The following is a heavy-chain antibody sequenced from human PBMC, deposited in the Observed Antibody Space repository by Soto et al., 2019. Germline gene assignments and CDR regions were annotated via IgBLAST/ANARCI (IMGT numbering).Heavy chain of an antibody. CDR1: GYTFTSYA. CDR3: EIDAAVGLFDY. V-gene: IGHV1-18*01. CDR2: ISAHNNNT. Sequence: ASVKLSCKASGYTFTSYAMQWVRQDPGQKLDWMGWISAHNNNTNREQNLQGRVRVTTATSTSTAYEEQRNLRSADKAVYYCEIDAAVGLFDYWGQETLVTVSS. D-gene: IGHD1-26*01. J-gene: IGHJ4*02.